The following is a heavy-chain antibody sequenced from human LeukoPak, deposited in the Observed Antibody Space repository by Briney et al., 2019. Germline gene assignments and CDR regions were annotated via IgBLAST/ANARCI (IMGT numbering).Heavy chain of an antibody. Sequence: SQTLSLTCTVSGGSISSGSYYWSWIRQPPGKGLEWIGEINHSGSTNYNPSLKSRVTISVDTSKNQFSLKLSSVTAADTAVYYCARLRSYSSSWYGRTGYYFDYWGQGTLVTVSS. D-gene: IGHD6-13*01. CDR3: ARLRSYSSSWYGRTGYYFDY. CDR2: INHSGST. J-gene: IGHJ4*02. CDR1: GGSISSGSYY. V-gene: IGHV4-39*07.